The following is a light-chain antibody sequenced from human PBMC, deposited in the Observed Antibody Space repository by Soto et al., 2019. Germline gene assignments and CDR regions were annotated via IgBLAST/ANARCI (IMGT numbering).Light chain of an antibody. J-gene: IGKJ5*01. CDR3: QQYNSYPLT. CDR2: KAS. Sequence: DIQMTQSPSTLSASVGDRVNITCRASQSISNLLAWYQRKPGRAPTLLIYKASTLESGVPSRFSGSASGTEFTLTISSLQPDDFATYYCQQYNSYPLTFGQGTRLEMK. CDR1: QSISNL. V-gene: IGKV1-5*03.